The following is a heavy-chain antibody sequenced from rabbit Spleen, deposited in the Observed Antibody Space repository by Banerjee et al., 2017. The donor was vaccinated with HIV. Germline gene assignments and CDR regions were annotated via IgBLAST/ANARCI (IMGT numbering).Heavy chain of an antibody. J-gene: IGHJ6*01. CDR1: GVSFSSNHY. V-gene: IGHV1S40*01. D-gene: IGHD1-1*01. Sequence: QSLEESGGDLVKPGASLTLTCTASGVSFSSNHYMCWVRQAPGKGLEWIGCIYVGRGSTHYANWAKGRFSISKTSSSTVTLQMTSLTAADTATYFCARDVGGSSGYYFKLWGPGTLVAVS. CDR3: ARDVGGSSGYYFKL. CDR2: IYVGRGST.